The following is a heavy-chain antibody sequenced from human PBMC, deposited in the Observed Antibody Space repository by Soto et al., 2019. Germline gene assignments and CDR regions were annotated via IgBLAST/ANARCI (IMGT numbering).Heavy chain of an antibody. D-gene: IGHD5-18*01. CDR2: ISYDGSNK. CDR3: ERDRGPYSYGYGLGY. J-gene: IGHJ4*02. Sequence: QVQLVESGGGVVQPGRSLRLSCAASGFTFSSYAMHWVRQAPGKGLEWVAVISYDGSNKYYEDSVKGRFTISRDNSKNTLYQQMNSLRAEDTAVYYCERDRGPYSYGYGLGYWGQGTLVTVSS. CDR1: GFTFSSYA. V-gene: IGHV3-30-3*01.